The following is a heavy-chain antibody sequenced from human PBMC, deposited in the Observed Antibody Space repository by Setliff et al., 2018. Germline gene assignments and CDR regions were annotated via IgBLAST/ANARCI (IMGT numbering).Heavy chain of an antibody. Sequence: ASVKVSCKVSGGAFTSHGVSWVRQAPGQGLEWMGGIIPLSDITSYAQTLQGRVTMTTDTSTGTADMELRNLRSDDTAVYYCTRDTNIVVVPPHRTAFDIWGQGTMVT. CDR2: IIPLSDIT. CDR1: GGAFTSHG. V-gene: IGHV1-18*01. J-gene: IGHJ3*02. CDR3: TRDTNIVVVPPHRTAFDI. D-gene: IGHD2-2*01.